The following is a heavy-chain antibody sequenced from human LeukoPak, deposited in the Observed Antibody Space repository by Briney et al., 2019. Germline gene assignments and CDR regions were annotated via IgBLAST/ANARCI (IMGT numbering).Heavy chain of an antibody. CDR3: ARDGGDLVVVAAPYYFDY. J-gene: IGHJ4*02. V-gene: IGHV3-30*03. D-gene: IGHD2-15*01. CDR2: ISYDGSNK. Sequence: GGSLRLSCAASGFTFSSYGMHWVRQAPGKGLEWVAVISYDGSNKYYADSVKGRFTISRDNSKNTLYLQMNSLRAEDTAVYYCARDGGDLVVVAAPYYFDYWGQGTLVTVSS. CDR1: GFTFSSYG.